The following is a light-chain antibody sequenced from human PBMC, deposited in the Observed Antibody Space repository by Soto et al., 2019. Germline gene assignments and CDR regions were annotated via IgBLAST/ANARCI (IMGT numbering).Light chain of an antibody. CDR1: SSNIGTPYD. Sequence: QSVLTQPPSVSGAAGQRVTISCTGSSSNIGTPYDVHWYQQRPGTAPKLLIYGNSNRPSGVPDRFSGSKSGTSASLAITGLQAEDEADYYCQSYDSSLSGYVIFGGGTQLTVL. J-gene: IGLJ2*01. CDR2: GNS. V-gene: IGLV1-40*01. CDR3: QSYDSSLSGYVI.